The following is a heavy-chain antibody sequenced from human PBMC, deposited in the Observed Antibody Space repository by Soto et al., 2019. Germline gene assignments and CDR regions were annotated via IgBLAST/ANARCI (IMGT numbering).Heavy chain of an antibody. D-gene: IGHD2-21*02. CDR3: ARDLWGYCGTDCYPLDV. V-gene: IGHV4-59*01. Sequence: SETLSLTCTVSGGSISGYYWSWIRQPPEKGLEWIGYMDNTGSTVYNPSFKSRVTISVDTPKNQFSLKLNSVTAADTAVYYCARDLWGYCGTDCYPLDVWGQGTTVTVSS. CDR2: MDNTGST. J-gene: IGHJ6*02. CDR1: GGSISGYY.